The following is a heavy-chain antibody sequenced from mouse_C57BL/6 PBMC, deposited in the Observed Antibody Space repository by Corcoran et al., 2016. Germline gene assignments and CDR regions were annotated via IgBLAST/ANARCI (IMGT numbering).Heavy chain of an antibody. V-gene: IGHV1-76*01. CDR3: VQGGGSKLHPYYFDY. CDR1: GYTFTDYY. D-gene: IGHD1-1*01. Sequence: QVQLKQSGAELVRPGASVKLSCKASGYTFTDYYINWVKQRPGQGLEWIARIYPGSGNTYYNEKFKGKATLTAEKSSSTAYMQLSSLTSEDSAVYFCVQGGGSKLHPYYFDYWGQGTTLTVSS. J-gene: IGHJ2*01. CDR2: IYPGSGNT.